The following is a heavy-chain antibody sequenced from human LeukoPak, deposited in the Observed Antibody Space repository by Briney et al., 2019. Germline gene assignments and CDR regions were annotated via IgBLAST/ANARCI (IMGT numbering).Heavy chain of an antibody. CDR2: ISDTGSTI. CDR3: ARGDKVVSADYYYYMDV. D-gene: IGHD4-23*01. Sequence: GGSLRLSCAASGFTFNTYSMNWVRQAPGKGLEWVSYISDTGSTIYYADSVEGRFTISRDNAKNSLYLQMNSLRAEDTAVYYCARGDKVVSADYYYYMDVWGKGTTVTISS. CDR1: GFTFNTYS. J-gene: IGHJ6*03. V-gene: IGHV3-48*04.